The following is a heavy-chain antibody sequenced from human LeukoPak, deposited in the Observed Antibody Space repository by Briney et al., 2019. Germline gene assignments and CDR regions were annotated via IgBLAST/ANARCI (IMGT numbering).Heavy chain of an antibody. Sequence: ASVKVSCKASGGTFSSYAVSWVRQAPGQGLEWMGRINPNSGDTNYAQRFQGRVTMTRDTSISTAYMELSRLSSDDTAVYYCAASVGPTTPSGTFDIWGQGTMVTVSS. CDR2: INPNSGDT. V-gene: IGHV1-2*02. CDR1: GGTFSSYA. CDR3: AASVGPTTPSGTFDI. D-gene: IGHD1-26*01. J-gene: IGHJ3*02.